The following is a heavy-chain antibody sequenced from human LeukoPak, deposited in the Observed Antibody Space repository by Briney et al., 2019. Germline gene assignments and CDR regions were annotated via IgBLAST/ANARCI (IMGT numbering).Heavy chain of an antibody. D-gene: IGHD4-17*01. CDR2: IDYSGST. CDR3: SRRSGSGDSRRPFDY. J-gene: IGHJ4*02. CDR1: GFTICSGYF. V-gene: IGHV4-38-2*01. Sequence: SETLSLTCGASGFTICSGYFWGLIRQPPGKGLEWIGTIDYSGSTYHNPSLKSRVSISVDTSKNQFSLKVSYVTAADTAMYYGSRRSGSGDSRRPFDYWGQGTLVTVSS.